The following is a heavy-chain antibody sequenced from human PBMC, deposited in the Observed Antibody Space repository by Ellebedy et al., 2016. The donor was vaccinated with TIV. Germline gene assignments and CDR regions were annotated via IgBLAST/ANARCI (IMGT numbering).Heavy chain of an antibody. CDR3: VRLRQIRGVSSDAFNM. Sequence: PGGSLRLSCRVPGYMFTTYWIGWVRQLPGKGLEWMGVIYPGSFESDTKYRPSFQGQVTISADRSTNTAYLEWSSLKASDTATYFCVRLRQIRGVSSDAFNMWGQGTRVTVSS. CDR2: IYPGSFESDT. V-gene: IGHV5-51*01. D-gene: IGHD3-10*01. CDR1: GYMFTTYW. J-gene: IGHJ3*02.